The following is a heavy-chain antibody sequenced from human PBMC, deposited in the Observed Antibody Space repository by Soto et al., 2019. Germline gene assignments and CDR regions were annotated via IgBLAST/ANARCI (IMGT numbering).Heavy chain of an antibody. CDR2: INHSGST. J-gene: IGHJ4*02. CDR3: ARGYGRNFDY. D-gene: IGHD3-10*01. V-gene: IGHV4-34*01. CDR1: GGSFSGYY. Sequence: QVQLQQWGAGLLKPSETLSLTCAVYGGSFSGYYWNWIRQPPGKGLEWIGEINHSGSTNYNPSLKSRVTISVDTSKNQFALKLSSVTAADTAVYSCARGYGRNFDYWGQVTLVTVSS.